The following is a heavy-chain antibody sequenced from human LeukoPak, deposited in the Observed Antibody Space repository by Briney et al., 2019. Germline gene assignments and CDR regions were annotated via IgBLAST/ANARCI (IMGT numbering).Heavy chain of an antibody. CDR3: ARDLPDI. V-gene: IGHV3-7*01. J-gene: IGHJ3*02. CDR1: GFTFSSYW. Sequence: GGSLRLSCAASGFTFSSYWMSWVRQAPGKGLEWVANIKEDGSEKHYVDSVKGRFTISRDNAKNLMYLQMNSLTAEDTAVYYCARDLPDIWVQGTMVTVS. CDR2: IKEDGSEK.